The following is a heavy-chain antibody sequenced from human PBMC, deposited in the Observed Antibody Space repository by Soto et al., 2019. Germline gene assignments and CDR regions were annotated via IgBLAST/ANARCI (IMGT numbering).Heavy chain of an antibody. CDR3: AGDRGNGYYGQDTWGMDG. D-gene: IGHD3-3*01. CDR1: GFTISTYW. Sequence: EVQLVESGGGLVQPGGSLRLSCGVSGFTISTYWMSWVRRTPGKGLEWVGNINQGGSENFYAGSVRGRFSISRDNARNTGYLQMKSLRAADTAVYFCAGDRGNGYYGQDTWGMDGWGQGTTVTVSS. CDR2: INQGGSEN. J-gene: IGHJ6*01. V-gene: IGHV3-7*05.